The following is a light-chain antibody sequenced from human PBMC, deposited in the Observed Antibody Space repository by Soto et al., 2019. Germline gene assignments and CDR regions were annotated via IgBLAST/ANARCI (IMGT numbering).Light chain of an antibody. J-gene: IGLJ1*01. CDR1: NSDVGGYNY. V-gene: IGLV2-14*01. CDR2: EVS. Sequence: ALTQPASVSGSPGQSFTISCTGTNSDVGGYNYVSWYQQHPGKAPELMIYEVSHRPSGVSNRFSGSKSDNTASLTISGLQAEDVADYYCSSYTSISTLYVFGTGTKVTVL. CDR3: SSYTSISTLYV.